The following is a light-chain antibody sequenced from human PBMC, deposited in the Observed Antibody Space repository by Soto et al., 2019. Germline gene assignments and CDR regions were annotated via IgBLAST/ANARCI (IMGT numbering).Light chain of an antibody. CDR2: EAS. V-gene: IGLV2-18*01. Sequence: QSALTQPPSVSGSPGQSVTISCTGTSTDFVSYNRVSWYQQPPGTAPKLIIYEASNRPSGVPDRFSGSKSGNTASLTISGLQAADEADYYCSLYTREETYVFGPGTKSPS. J-gene: IGLJ1*01. CDR3: SLYTREETYV. CDR1: STDFVSYNR.